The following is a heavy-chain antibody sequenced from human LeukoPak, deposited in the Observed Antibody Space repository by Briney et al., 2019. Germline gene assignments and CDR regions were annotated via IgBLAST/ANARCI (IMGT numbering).Heavy chain of an antibody. V-gene: IGHV3-48*01. CDR3: ARKGYYDFWSGYPIFDY. Sequence: GGSLRLSCAASGFTFSSYRMNWVRQAPGKGLEWVSYISSSSSTIYYADSVKGRFTISRDNAKNSLYLQMNSLRAEDTAVYYCARKGYYDFWSGYPIFDYWGQGTLVTVSS. J-gene: IGHJ4*02. CDR2: ISSSSSTI. CDR1: GFTFSSYR. D-gene: IGHD3-3*01.